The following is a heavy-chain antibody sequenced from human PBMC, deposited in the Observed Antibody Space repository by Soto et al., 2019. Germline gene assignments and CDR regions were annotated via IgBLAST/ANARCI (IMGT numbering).Heavy chain of an antibody. CDR1: GYSFTPFL. V-gene: IGHV5-51*01. CDR3: ASRKHTNDAFDI. Sequence: PGESLQISFKASGYSFTPFLIGWVRQMPVKGLEWMGFIYPGDSDTRYSPSFQDQVTISADKSISTAYLQWSSLKASDTAIYYCASRKHTNDAFDIWGQRTMVAV. CDR2: IYPGDSDT. J-gene: IGHJ3*02.